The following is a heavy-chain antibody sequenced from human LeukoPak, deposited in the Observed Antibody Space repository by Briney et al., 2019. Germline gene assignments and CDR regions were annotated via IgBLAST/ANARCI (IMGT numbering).Heavy chain of an antibody. CDR1: GFTFSSYS. D-gene: IGHD5-12*01. J-gene: IGHJ6*03. V-gene: IGHV3-21*01. Sequence: GGSLRLSCAASGFTFSSYSMNWVRQAPGKGLEWVSSISSSSSYIYYADSVKGRFTISRDNAKNSLYLQMNSLRAENTAVYYCARDGYSGYDLAVMDVWGKGTTVTVSS. CDR2: ISSSSSYI. CDR3: ARDGYSGYDLAVMDV.